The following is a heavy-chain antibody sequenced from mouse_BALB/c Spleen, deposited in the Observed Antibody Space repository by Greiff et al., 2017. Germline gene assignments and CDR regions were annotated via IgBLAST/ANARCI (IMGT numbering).Heavy chain of an antibody. V-gene: IGHV5-4*02. CDR3: ARPNYYGSSYSAMDY. CDR1: GFTFSDYY. CDR2: ISDGGSYT. Sequence: EVKLVESGGGLVKPGGSLKLSCAASGFTFSDYYMYWVRQTPEKRLEWVATISDGGSYTYYPDSVKGRFTISRDNAKNNLYLQMSSLKSEDTAVYYCARPNYYGSSYSAMDYWGQGTSVTVSS. D-gene: IGHD1-1*01. J-gene: IGHJ4*01.